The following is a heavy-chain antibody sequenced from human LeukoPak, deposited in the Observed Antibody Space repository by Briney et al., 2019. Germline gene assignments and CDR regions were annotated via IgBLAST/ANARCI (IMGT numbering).Heavy chain of an antibody. J-gene: IGHJ6*03. CDR2: IKSKTDGGTT. CDR1: GFTFSNAW. V-gene: IGHV3-15*01. CDR3: TTLKDIVVVVAATPDYYYYMDV. D-gene: IGHD2-15*01. Sequence: GSLRLSCAASGFTFSNAWMSWVRQAPGKGLEWVGRIKSKTDGGTTDYAAPVKGRFTISRDDSKNTLYLQMNSLKTEDTAVYYCTTLKDIVVVVAATPDYYYYMDVWGKGTTVTVSS.